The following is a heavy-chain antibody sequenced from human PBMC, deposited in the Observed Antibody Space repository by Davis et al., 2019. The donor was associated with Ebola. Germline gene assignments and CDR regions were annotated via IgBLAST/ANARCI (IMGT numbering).Heavy chain of an antibody. V-gene: IGHV3-30*04. Sequence: GESLKISCAASGFTFSSYAMHWVRQAPGKGLEWVAVISYDGSNKYYADSVKGRFTISRDNSKNTLYLQMNSLRAEDTAVYYCAKGDYDYVWGSYRYGPSVLFDYWGQGTLVTVSS. CDR3: AKGDYDYVWGSYRYGPSVLFDY. J-gene: IGHJ4*02. CDR2: ISYDGSNK. CDR1: GFTFSSYA. D-gene: IGHD3-16*02.